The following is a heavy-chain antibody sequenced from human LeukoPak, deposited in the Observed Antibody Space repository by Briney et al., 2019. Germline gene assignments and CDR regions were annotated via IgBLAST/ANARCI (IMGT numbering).Heavy chain of an antibody. CDR2: ISAYNGNT. Sequence: ASVKVSCKASGYTFTSYGISWVRQAPGQGLEWMGWISAYNGNTNYAQKFQGRVTMTRNTSIRTAYMELSSLRSEDTAVYYCARVPSGGDKFDPWGQGTLVTVSS. D-gene: IGHD6-25*01. V-gene: IGHV1-18*01. CDR3: ARVPSGGDKFDP. J-gene: IGHJ5*02. CDR1: GYTFTSYG.